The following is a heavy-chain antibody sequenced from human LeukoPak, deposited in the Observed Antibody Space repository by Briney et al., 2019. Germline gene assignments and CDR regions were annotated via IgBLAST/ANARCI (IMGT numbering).Heavy chain of an antibody. V-gene: IGHV5-51*01. D-gene: IGHD3-10*01. Sequence: GESLKISCKGSGYSFTRYWIGWVRQMPGKGLEWMGLIFPDDSDTRYRPSFQGQVTISADKSISTAYLQWSSLKASDTAIYYCARHSRFGELLAPFDYWGQGTLVTVSS. J-gene: IGHJ4*02. CDR1: GYSFTRYW. CDR3: ARHSRFGELLAPFDY. CDR2: IFPDDSDT.